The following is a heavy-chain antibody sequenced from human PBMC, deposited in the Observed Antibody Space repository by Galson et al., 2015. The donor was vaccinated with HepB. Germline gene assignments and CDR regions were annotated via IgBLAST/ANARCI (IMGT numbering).Heavy chain of an antibody. CDR1: GFTFSDYY. Sequence: SLRLSCAASGFTFSDYYMNWFRQAPGKGLEWVSYISSSGSTTYYADSVKGRFTISRDNAKNSLFLQMNSLRAEDTGVYYCARDGSGRYGMDVWGQGTTVTVSS. CDR2: ISSSGSTT. J-gene: IGHJ6*02. V-gene: IGHV3-11*01. CDR3: ARDGSGRYGMDV. D-gene: IGHD1-26*01.